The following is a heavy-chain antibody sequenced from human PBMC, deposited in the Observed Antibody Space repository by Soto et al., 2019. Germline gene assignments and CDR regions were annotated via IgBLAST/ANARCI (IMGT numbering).Heavy chain of an antibody. J-gene: IGHJ4*02. CDR3: AKDPGSTPASGDGFDY. CDR1: GFTVSSNY. V-gene: IGHV3-53*01. D-gene: IGHD6-6*01. Sequence: GLIQPGGSLRLSCAASGFTVSSNYMSWVRQAPGKGLEWVSFISYTGITYYADSVKGRFSISRDNSRNTLYLQMDSLNPEDTALYYCAKDPGSTPASGDGFDYWGQGNLVTVSS. CDR2: ISYTGIT.